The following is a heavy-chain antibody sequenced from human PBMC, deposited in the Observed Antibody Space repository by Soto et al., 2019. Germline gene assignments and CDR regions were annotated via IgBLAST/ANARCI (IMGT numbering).Heavy chain of an antibody. J-gene: IGHJ3*02. CDR3: ARDMAVVVAAEDAFDI. CDR2: IIPILGIA. Sequence: QVQLVQSGAEVKKPGSSVKVSCKASGGTFSSYTISWVRQAPGQGLEWMGRIIPILGIANYAQKFQGRVTMTADKSTSTAYMELGRLRSEDTAGYYCARDMAVVVAAEDAFDIWGQGTMVTVSS. V-gene: IGHV1-69*08. D-gene: IGHD2-15*01. CDR1: GGTFSSYT.